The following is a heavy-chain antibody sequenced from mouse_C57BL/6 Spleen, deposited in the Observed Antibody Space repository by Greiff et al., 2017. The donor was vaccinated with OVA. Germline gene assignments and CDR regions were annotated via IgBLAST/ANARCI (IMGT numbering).Heavy chain of an antibody. CDR1: GYTFTSYW. CDR2: IDPSDSYT. Sequence: VQLQQPGAELVMPGASVKLSCKASGYTFTSYWMHWVKQRPGQGLEWIGEIDPSDSYTNYNQKFKGKSTLTVDKSSSTAYMQLSSLTSEDSAVYYCARREMDYWGQGTSVTVSS. V-gene: IGHV1-69*01. J-gene: IGHJ4*01. CDR3: ARREMDY.